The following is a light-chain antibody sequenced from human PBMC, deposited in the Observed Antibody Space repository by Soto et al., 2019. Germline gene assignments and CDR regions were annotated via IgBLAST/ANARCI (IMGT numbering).Light chain of an antibody. CDR2: DVS. J-gene: IGLJ1*01. Sequence: QSVLTQPASVSGSPRQSITISCTGTSNDVGGYNYVSWYRQLPGKAPKLVIYDVSNRPAGVSNRFSGSKSGNTASLTISGLQAEDEADYYCTSYSTSSTLGYVFGSGTKVNVL. CDR1: SNDVGGYNY. CDR3: TSYSTSSTLGYV. V-gene: IGLV2-14*01.